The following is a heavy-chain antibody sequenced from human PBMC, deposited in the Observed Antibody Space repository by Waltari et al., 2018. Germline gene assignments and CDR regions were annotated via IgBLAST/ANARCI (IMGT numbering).Heavy chain of an antibody. CDR1: GGSISGFY. V-gene: IGHV4-59*01. CDR2: IYYTGRH. J-gene: IGHJ5*02. Sequence: QVQLQESGPSLLKPSETLSLICNVSGGSISGFYWSWVRQPPGQGLDGIGYIYYTGRHNFNPSLRSRVTMSVDTSKNQFSLKLSSVTAADTAFYYCARGGGGDWEWFDPWGQGTLVTVSS. CDR3: ARGGGGDWEWFDP. D-gene: IGHD2-21*02.